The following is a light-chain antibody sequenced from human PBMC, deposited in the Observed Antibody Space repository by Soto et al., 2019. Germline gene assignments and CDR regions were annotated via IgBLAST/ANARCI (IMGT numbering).Light chain of an antibody. CDR3: QQYNNSPLT. Sequence: EIVVTQSPATLSVSPGERATLSCRASLSISRHLAWYQQKSGQAPRLLIYGASNGAPGIPARFSGSGSGTEFTLTISSLQTEDFAVYYCQQYNNSPLTFGGGTKVEIK. J-gene: IGKJ4*01. CDR1: LSISRH. V-gene: IGKV3-15*01. CDR2: GAS.